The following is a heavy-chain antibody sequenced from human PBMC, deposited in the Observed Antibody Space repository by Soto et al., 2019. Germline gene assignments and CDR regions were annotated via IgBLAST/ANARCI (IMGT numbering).Heavy chain of an antibody. V-gene: IGHV1-3*01. CDR2: INAGNGNT. CDR1: GYIFTSYA. Sequence: QVQLVESGAEVKKPGASVKVSCKASGYIFTSYAMHWVRQAPGQRLEWMGWINAGNGNTKYSQNFQGRVTITRDTSASTAYMELSSLRSEDTAVYYCARGPGGPDGPGDYWGQGALVTVSS. J-gene: IGHJ4*02. D-gene: IGHD2-15*01. CDR3: ARGPGGPDGPGDY.